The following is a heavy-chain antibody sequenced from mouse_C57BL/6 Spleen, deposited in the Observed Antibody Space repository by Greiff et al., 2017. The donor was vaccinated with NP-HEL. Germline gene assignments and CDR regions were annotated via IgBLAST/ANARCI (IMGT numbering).Heavy chain of an antibody. J-gene: IGHJ3*01. V-gene: IGHV1-7*01. CDR3: ARPVHGDGFAY. Sequence: QVHVKQSGAELAKPGASVKLSCKASGYTFTSYWMHWVKQRPGQGLEWIGYINPSSGYTKYNQKFKDKATLTADKSSSTAYMQLSSLTYEDSAVYYCARPVHGDGFAYWGQGTLVTVSA. CDR1: GYTFTSYW. CDR2: INPSSGYT.